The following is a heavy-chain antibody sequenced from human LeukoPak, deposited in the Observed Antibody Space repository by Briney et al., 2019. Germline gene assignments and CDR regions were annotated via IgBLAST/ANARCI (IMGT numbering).Heavy chain of an antibody. V-gene: IGHV1-8*01. CDR1: GYTFTSYD. J-gene: IGHJ6*03. CDR2: MNPNSGNT. D-gene: IGHD4-17*01. CDR3: ARAGGDYGDYYHYYYYMDV. Sequence: ASVKVSCKASGYTFTSYDINWVRQATGQGLEWMGWMNPNSGNTGYAQKFQGRVTMTRNTSISTAYMELSSLRSEDTAVYYCARAGGDYGDYYHYYYYMDVWGSGTTVTVSS.